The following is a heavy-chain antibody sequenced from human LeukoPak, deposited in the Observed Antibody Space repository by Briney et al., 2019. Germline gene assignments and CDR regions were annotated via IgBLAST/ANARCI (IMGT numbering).Heavy chain of an antibody. Sequence: ASVKVSSKVSGDTLTDLSTHWVRQAPGKGLEWMGGFDPEHGEMIYAQKLQGRVTMTEDRSTDTAYMELSSLRSEDTAVYYCATGGPWDLLKYWGQGTLVTVSS. CDR3: ATGGPWDLLKY. J-gene: IGHJ4*02. D-gene: IGHD3-9*01. CDR2: FDPEHGEM. CDR1: GDTLTDLS. V-gene: IGHV1-24*01.